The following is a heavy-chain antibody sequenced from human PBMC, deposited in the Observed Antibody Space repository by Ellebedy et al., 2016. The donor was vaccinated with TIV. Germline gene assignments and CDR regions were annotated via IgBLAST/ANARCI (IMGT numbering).Heavy chain of an antibody. CDR3: ARAHKPMVTHNYAMDV. Sequence: GESLKISCAASGFTFDDYAMHWVRQAPGKGLEWVPCSSSSTSYIYYADSVKGRFTISRETAKNSMYLQMNSLRAEDTAVYYCARAHKPMVTHNYAMDVWGQGTTVTVSS. V-gene: IGHV3-21*01. CDR2: SSSSTSYI. D-gene: IGHD4/OR15-4a*01. CDR1: GFTFDDYA. J-gene: IGHJ6*02.